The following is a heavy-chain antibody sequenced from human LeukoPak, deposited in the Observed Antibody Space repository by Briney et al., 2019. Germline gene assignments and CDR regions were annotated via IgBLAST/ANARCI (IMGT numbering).Heavy chain of an antibody. J-gene: IGHJ5*02. Sequence: GASVKVSCKASGYTFTGYYIHWVRQAPGQGLEWMGWINPNSGDTMYAQTFQGRVTMTGDTSINTGYMELSRLKSDDTAVYYCARDGSPAIAIFGMNITNWFDPWGQGTLVTVSS. CDR3: ARDGSPAIAIFGMNITNWFDP. CDR1: GYTFTGYY. D-gene: IGHD3-3*01. CDR2: INPNSGDT. V-gene: IGHV1-2*02.